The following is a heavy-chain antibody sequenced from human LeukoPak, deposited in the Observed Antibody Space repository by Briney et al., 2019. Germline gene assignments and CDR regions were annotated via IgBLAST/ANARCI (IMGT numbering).Heavy chain of an antibody. D-gene: IGHD2-15*01. CDR2: IYYSGST. CDR1: GGSISGYY. V-gene: IGHV4-59*01. Sequence: SETLSLTCTVSGGSISGYYWSWVRQPPGKGLEWIGYIYYSGSTSYNPSLKSRVTTSVDTSKNQFSLRLSSVTAADTAVYCCARGRQNCSGGSCHQRRFDYWGQGALVTVSS. CDR3: ARGRQNCSGGSCHQRRFDY. J-gene: IGHJ4*02.